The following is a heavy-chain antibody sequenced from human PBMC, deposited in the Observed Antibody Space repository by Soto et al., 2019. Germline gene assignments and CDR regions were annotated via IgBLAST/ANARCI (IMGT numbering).Heavy chain of an antibody. CDR1: GGSISSGGYY. D-gene: IGHD2-2*01. CDR2: ISYSWNN. J-gene: IGHJ4*02. V-gene: IGHV4-30-4*01. Sequence: QVQLQESGPGLVKPSQTLSLTCTVSGGSISSGGYYWSWIRQPPGKGLECIAYISYSWNNYYNPSLKSRISISADTCKNQFSLELKSVTVADTAVYYCGTVRASWYVDYWGQGTLVTVSS. CDR3: GTVRASWYVDY.